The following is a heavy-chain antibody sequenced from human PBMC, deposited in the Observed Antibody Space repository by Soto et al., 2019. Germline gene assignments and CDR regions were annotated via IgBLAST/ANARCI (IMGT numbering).Heavy chain of an antibody. CDR3: ARDAPVAFGVPHSMDV. Sequence: PSETLSLTCTVSGGSISSGYYWSLIRQHPVKGLGWVGYIYYSGNTYYNPSLKSRVSISLDTSKSQFSLKLDSVTAADTAVYYCARDAPVAFGVPHSMDVWGQGTTVTVSS. J-gene: IGHJ6*02. CDR1: GGSISSGYY. V-gene: IGHV4-31*03. D-gene: IGHD3-3*02. CDR2: IYYSGNT.